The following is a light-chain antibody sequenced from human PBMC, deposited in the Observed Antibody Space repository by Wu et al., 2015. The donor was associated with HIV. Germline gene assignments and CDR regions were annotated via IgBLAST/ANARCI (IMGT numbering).Light chain of an antibody. CDR1: QSVGSIY. V-gene: IGKV3D-20*02. J-gene: IGKJ4*01. CDR2: NSS. Sequence: EIVLTQSPGTLSLSPGDRATLACRASQSVGSIYLAWYQQKPGQAPRLLIYNSSSRATGIPDRFSGSGSGTEFTLTISSLEPEDFAIYYCQQRSNWPPTFGGGTKVEIE. CDR3: QQRSNWPPT.